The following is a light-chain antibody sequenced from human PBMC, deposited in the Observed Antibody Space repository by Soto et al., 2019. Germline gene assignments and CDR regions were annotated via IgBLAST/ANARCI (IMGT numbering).Light chain of an antibody. Sequence: QSVLTQPPSASGTPGQRITISCSGSSSNIGSNAVNWYQQLPGTAPKLLIYSNNQRPSGVSDRFSGSKSGTSASLAISGLQSEDEADYYCAAWDDSLSYVVFGRGTKLTVL. J-gene: IGLJ2*01. CDR2: SNN. CDR3: AAWDDSLSYVV. CDR1: SSNIGSNA. V-gene: IGLV1-44*01.